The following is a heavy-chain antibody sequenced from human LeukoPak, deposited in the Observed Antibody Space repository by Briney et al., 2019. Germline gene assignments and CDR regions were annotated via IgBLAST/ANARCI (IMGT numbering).Heavy chain of an antibody. V-gene: IGHV1-18*01. CDR2: ISAYNGNT. J-gene: IGHJ4*02. CDR3: ARDGGPGIVVVPAAHEIDY. Sequence: GESLKISCKGSGYSFTSYGISWVRQAPGQGLEWMGWISAYNGNTNYAQKLQGRVTMTTDTSTSTAYMELRSLRSDDTAVYYCARDGGPGIVVVPAAHEIDYWGQGTLVTVSS. CDR1: GYSFTSYG. D-gene: IGHD2-2*01.